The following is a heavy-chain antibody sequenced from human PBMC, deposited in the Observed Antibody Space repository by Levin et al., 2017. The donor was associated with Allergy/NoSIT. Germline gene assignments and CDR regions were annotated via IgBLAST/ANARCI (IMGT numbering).Heavy chain of an antibody. CDR2: MNPNSGNT. CDR3: ARVPLGYDFWSGYYRGGPSPDYGMDG. D-gene: IGHD3-3*01. Sequence: RGESLKISCKASGYTFTSYDINWVRQATGQGLEWMGWMNPNSGNTGYAQKFQGRVTMTRNTSISTAYMELSSLRSEDTAVYYCARVPLGYDFWSGYYRGGPSPDYGMDGWGQGTTVTVSS. J-gene: IGHJ6*02. CDR1: GYTFTSYD. V-gene: IGHV1-8*01.